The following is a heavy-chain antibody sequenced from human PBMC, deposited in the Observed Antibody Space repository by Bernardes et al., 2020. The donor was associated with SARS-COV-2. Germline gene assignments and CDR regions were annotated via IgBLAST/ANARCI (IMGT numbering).Heavy chain of an antibody. J-gene: IGHJ4*02. V-gene: IGHV3-53*01. CDR3: AKEGGYNYGFQ. CDR1: GFTVSSNY. D-gene: IGHD5-18*01. CDR2: IYSGGST. Sequence: GSLRLSCAASGFTVSSNYMSWVRQAPGKGLEWVSVIYSGGSTYYADSVKGRFTISRDNAKNSLYLQMNSLRAEDTAVYYCAKEGGYNYGFQWGQGTLVTVSS.